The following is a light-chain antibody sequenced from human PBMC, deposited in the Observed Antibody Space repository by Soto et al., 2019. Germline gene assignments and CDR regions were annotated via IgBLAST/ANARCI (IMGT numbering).Light chain of an antibody. CDR1: QSISSW. CDR3: QQYNSYST. Sequence: DIQMTQSRSTLYASVGDRVTITCRASQSISSWLAWYQQKPGKAPKLLIYDASSLESGVPSRFSGSGSGTEFTLTISSLQPDDFATYYCQQYNSYSTFGQGTKV. J-gene: IGKJ1*01. V-gene: IGKV1-5*01. CDR2: DAS.